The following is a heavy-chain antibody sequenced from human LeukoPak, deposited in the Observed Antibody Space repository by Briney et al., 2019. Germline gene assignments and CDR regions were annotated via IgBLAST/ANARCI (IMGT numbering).Heavy chain of an antibody. V-gene: IGHV4-4*07. Sequence: SETLSLTCTVSGGSISSYYWSWIRQPAGKGLEWIGRIYTSGSTNYNPSLKSRVTMSVDTSKNQFSLKLSSVTAADTAVYYCARDVEEAWETYYFDYWGQGTLVTVSS. D-gene: IGHD5-24*01. J-gene: IGHJ4*02. CDR3: ARDVEEAWETYYFDY. CDR2: IYTSGST. CDR1: GGSISSYY.